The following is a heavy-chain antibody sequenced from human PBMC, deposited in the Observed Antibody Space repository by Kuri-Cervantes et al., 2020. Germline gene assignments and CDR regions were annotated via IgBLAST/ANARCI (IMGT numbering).Heavy chain of an antibody. CDR1: GYTFSSYA. V-gene: IGHV1-18*01. CDR2: ISAYNGNT. J-gene: IGHJ6*03. Sequence: ASVKVSCKASGYTFSSYALHWVRQAPGKRLEWMGWISAYNGNTNYAQKLQGRVTMTTDTSTSTAYMELRSLRSDDAAVYYCARAPDYSSSTRKGRGSLYYYDYYMDVWGKGTTVTVSS. CDR3: ARAPDYSSSTRKGRGSLYYYDYYMDV. D-gene: IGHD6-6*01.